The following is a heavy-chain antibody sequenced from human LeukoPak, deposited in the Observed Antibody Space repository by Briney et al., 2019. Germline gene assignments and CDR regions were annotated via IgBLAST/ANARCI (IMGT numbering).Heavy chain of an antibody. Sequence: GGSLRLSCAASGFTFSSYAMSWVRQAPGKGLEWVAVISYDGSNKYYADSVKGRFTISRDNSKNTLYLQMNSLRAEDTAVYYCARGGSSWDFAFDIWGQGTMVTVSS. CDR1: GFTFSSYA. J-gene: IGHJ3*02. CDR3: ARGGSSWDFAFDI. D-gene: IGHD6-13*01. V-gene: IGHV3-30*04. CDR2: ISYDGSNK.